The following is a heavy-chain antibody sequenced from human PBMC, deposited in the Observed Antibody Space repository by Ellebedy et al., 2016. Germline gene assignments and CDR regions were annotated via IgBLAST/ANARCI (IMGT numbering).Heavy chain of an antibody. Sequence: SEPLSLTCTVSGGSIDNYYWTWIRQSPGNGLEGIGEINHSGTTKSKPSLKSRVTMSVDTSKNEISLTLISATAADTAVYYCAREPFGFGSGQKYGMDVWGHGTTVTVSS. D-gene: IGHD1-26*01. CDR3: AREPFGFGSGQKYGMDV. V-gene: IGHV4-59*01. CDR2: INHSGTT. J-gene: IGHJ6*02. CDR1: GGSIDNYY.